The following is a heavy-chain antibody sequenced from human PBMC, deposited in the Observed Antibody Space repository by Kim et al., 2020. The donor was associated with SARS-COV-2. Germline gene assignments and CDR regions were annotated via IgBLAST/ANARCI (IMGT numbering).Heavy chain of an antibody. CDR2: IYSGRII. Sequence: GGSLRLSCAASGFTVSSNYMSWVRQAPGKGLEWVSVIYSGRIIHYADSVKGRFTISRDNSKNTVYLQMNSLRVEDRAVYYCARDAVATAPYGAAALDVWGQGTTVTVSS. D-gene: IGHD3-10*01. V-gene: IGHV3-53*01. CDR1: GFTVSSNY. CDR3: ARDAVATAPYGAAALDV. J-gene: IGHJ6*02.